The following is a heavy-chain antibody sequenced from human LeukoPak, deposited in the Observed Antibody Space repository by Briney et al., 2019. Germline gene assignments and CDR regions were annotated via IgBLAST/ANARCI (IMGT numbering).Heavy chain of an antibody. J-gene: IGHJ4*02. CDR1: GGSISGYY. V-gene: IGHV4-59*08. CDR2: IYYTGNT. CDR3: ARHYVFVSGGSSFDY. Sequence: SETLSLTCTVSGGSISGYYWSWIRQSPGKGLEWIGYIYYTGNTNYSPSLKSRLTISLDTSKNQFSLKLTSVTAADTAVYYCARHYVFVSGGSSFDYWGQGTLVTVSS. D-gene: IGHD3-3*01.